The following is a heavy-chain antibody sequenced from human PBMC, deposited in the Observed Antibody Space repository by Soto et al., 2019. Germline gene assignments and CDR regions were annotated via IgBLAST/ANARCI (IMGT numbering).Heavy chain of an antibody. CDR1: GFTFSDFA. Sequence: GSLRLSCAASGFTFSDFAMSWVRKAPGKGLEWVSTFTAAGRNTFYADSVKGRFTISRDNSKSTLYLHVNSLRVDDMAVYYCAKMGGGNLFKLFHVWGHGTLVTVPS. CDR3: AKMGGGNLFKLFHV. V-gene: IGHV3-23*01. J-gene: IGHJ4*01. D-gene: IGHD6-6*01. CDR2: FTAAGRNT.